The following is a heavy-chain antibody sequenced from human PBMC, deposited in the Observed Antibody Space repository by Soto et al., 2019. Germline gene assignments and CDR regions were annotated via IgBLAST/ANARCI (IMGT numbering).Heavy chain of an antibody. CDR1: QYTFTNFY. D-gene: IGHD6-19*01. CDR3: ATSSDWSPLLDY. V-gene: IGHV1-2*02. CDR2: IDNGGGT. Sequence: SVKVSCKASQYTFTNFYLHWVRQAPGQRTEWMGWIDNGGGTIYAQKFQGRLSMTRDTSITTAYMELSRLSSDDTACYYCATSSDWSPLLDYWGQGTLVTVSS. J-gene: IGHJ4*02.